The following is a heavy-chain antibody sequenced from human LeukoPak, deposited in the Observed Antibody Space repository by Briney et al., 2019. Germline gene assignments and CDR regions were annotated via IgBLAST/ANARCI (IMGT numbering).Heavy chain of an antibody. V-gene: IGHV4-61*02. CDR2: IYTSGST. D-gene: IGHD3-10*01. CDR3: ARVTGVNWFDP. J-gene: IGHJ5*02. CDR1: GGSISSGSYY. Sequence: PSETLSLTCTVSGGSISSGSYYWSWIRQPAGKGLEWIGRIYTSGSTNYNPSLKSRVTISVDTSKNQFALKLSSVTAADTAVYYCARVTGVNWFDPWGQGTLITVSS.